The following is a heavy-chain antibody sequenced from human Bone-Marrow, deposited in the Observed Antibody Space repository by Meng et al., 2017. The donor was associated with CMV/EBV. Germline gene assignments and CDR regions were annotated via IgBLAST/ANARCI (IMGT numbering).Heavy chain of an antibody. Sequence: GESLKISCAASGFTFSSYWMHWVRQAPGKGLVWVSRINSDGSSTSYADSVKGRFTISRDNAKNTLYLQMNSLRAEDTAVYYCARDSVHYDFWSGYSTGWFDPWGQGTLVTVSS. D-gene: IGHD3-3*01. V-gene: IGHV3-74*01. CDR3: ARDSVHYDFWSGYSTGWFDP. CDR1: GFTFSSYW. J-gene: IGHJ5*02. CDR2: INSDGSST.